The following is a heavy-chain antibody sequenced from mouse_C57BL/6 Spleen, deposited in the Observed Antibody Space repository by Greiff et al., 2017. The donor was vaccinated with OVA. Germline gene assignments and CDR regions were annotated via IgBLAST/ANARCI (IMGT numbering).Heavy chain of an antibody. J-gene: IGHJ4*01. CDR2: IDPEDGET. V-gene: IGHV14-2*01. CDR1: GFNIKDYY. CDR3: AREKDGYYPYYYAMDY. Sequence: EVKLMESGAELVKPGASVKLSCTASGFNIKDYYMHWVKQRTEQGLEWIGRIDPEDGETKYAPKFQGKATITADTSSNTAYLQLSSLTSEDTAVYYCAREKDGYYPYYYAMDYWGQGTSVTVSS. D-gene: IGHD2-3*01.